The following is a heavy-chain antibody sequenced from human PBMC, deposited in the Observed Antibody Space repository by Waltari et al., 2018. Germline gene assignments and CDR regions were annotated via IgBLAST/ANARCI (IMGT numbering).Heavy chain of an antibody. D-gene: IGHD6-19*01. J-gene: IGHJ4*02. CDR1: GGSISSHY. CDR3: ARSLPGYSSGSYDY. V-gene: IGHV4-59*11. Sequence: QVQLQESGPGLVKPSETLSITCTVSGGSISSHYWSWIRQPPGKGLEWIGYIYYSGSTNYNPSLKSRVTISVDTSKNQFSLKLSSVTAADTAVYYCARSLPGYSSGSYDYWGQGTLVTVSS. CDR2: IYYSGST.